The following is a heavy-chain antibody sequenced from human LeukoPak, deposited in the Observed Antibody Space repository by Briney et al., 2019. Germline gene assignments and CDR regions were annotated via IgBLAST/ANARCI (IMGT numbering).Heavy chain of an antibody. Sequence: PGGSLRLSCAASGFTFSSYGMHWVRQAPGKGLEWVAVISYDGSNKYYADSVKGRFTISRDNSKNTLYLQMNSLRAEDTAVYYCAKDRQQWGDFDYWGQGTLVTVSS. CDR3: AKDRQQWGDFDY. CDR2: ISYDGSNK. D-gene: IGHD1-26*01. V-gene: IGHV3-30*18. J-gene: IGHJ4*02. CDR1: GFTFSSYG.